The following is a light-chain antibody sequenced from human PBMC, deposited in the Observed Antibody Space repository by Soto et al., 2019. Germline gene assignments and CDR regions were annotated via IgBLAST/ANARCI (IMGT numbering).Light chain of an antibody. V-gene: IGLV1-40*01. CDR2: GNS. CDR1: SSNIGAGYD. J-gene: IGLJ2*01. CDR3: QSYDSSRRYVV. Sequence: QSVLTQPPSVSGAPGQRVTISCTGSSSNIGAGYDVHWYQQLPGTAPKLLIYGNSNRPSGVPDRFSGSKSGTSASLAITGLQAEDEADYYCQSYDSSRRYVVFGGGTKLTVL.